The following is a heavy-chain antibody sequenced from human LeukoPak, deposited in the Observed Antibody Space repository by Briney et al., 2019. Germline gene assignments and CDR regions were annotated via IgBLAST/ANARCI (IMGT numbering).Heavy chain of an antibody. D-gene: IGHD2-15*01. CDR3: AKASPYCSGGSCYSGLDY. CDR2: ISGSGGST. Sequence: GGSLRLSCAASGFTFSSYAMSWVRQAPGKGLEWVSYISGSGGSTYYADSVKGRFTISRDNSKNTLYLQMNSLRAEYTAVYYCAKASPYCSGGSCYSGLDYWGQGTLVTVSS. J-gene: IGHJ4*02. CDR1: GFTFSSYA. V-gene: IGHV3-23*01.